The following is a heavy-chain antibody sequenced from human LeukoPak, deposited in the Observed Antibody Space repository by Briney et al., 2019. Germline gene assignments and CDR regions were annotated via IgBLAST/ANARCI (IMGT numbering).Heavy chain of an antibody. Sequence: ASVKVSCKASGGTFSSYAISWVRQAPGQGLEWMGGIIPIFGTANYAQKFQGRVTITADESTSTAYMELSSLRSGDTAVYYCARGVTGATIPFNWFDPWGQGTLVTVSS. CDR3: ARGVTGATIPFNWFDP. D-gene: IGHD1-26*01. J-gene: IGHJ5*02. CDR2: IIPIFGTA. CDR1: GGTFSSYA. V-gene: IGHV1-69*13.